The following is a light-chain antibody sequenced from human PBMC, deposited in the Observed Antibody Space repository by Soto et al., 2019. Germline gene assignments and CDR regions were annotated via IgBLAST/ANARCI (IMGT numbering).Light chain of an antibody. J-gene: IGKJ4*01. Sequence: EIVLTQSPGTLSLSPGERATLSCRASQSVSNSHLAWYQQKPGQAPRPLIYGASSRATGLPDRFSGRGSGTDFTLTISRLEPEDYAVYYCQQYGNSLALTFGGGTKVEIK. V-gene: IGKV3-20*01. CDR2: GAS. CDR1: QSVSNSH. CDR3: QQYGNSLALT.